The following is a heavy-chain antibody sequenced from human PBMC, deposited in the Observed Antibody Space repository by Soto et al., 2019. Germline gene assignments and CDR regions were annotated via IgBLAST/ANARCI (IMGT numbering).Heavy chain of an antibody. Sequence: GGSLRLSCAASGFTFSSYSMNWVRQAPGKGLEWVSYISSSSSTIYYADSVKGRFTISRDNAKNSLYLQMNSLRDEDTAVYYCARGMTVVVPAATPNWGQGTQVTVSS. CDR2: ISSSSSTI. CDR1: GFTFSSYS. D-gene: IGHD2-2*01. CDR3: ARGMTVVVPAATPN. V-gene: IGHV3-48*02. J-gene: IGHJ4*02.